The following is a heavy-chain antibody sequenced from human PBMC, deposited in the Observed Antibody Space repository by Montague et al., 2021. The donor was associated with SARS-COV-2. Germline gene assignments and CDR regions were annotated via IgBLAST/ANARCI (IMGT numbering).Heavy chain of an antibody. Sequence: SETLSLTCTVSSPCIASNWWSSVRQPPGMELEYLDYTLYTGRSRSNPSLQSRVFISVDTSKNQVSLKLSSVTAADTAVYYCARDTFYYGSDSYYVDTFDMWGRGTMGTVSS. CDR3: ARDTFYYGSDSYYVDTFDM. CDR2: TLYTGRS. V-gene: IGHV4-59*01. CDR1: SPCIASNW. D-gene: IGHD3-10*01. J-gene: IGHJ3*02.